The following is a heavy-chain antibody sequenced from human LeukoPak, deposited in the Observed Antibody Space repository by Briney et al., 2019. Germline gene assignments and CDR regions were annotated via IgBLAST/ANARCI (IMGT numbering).Heavy chain of an antibody. D-gene: IGHD1-14*01. Sequence: GGSLRLSCAASGFTFSSYAMSWVRQAPGKGLEWVSAISDGGGTTYYADSVQGRFTISRDYSKNTLLLQMNSLRADDTAVYYCAKVGTGDLFRALDYWGQGTLVTVSS. V-gene: IGHV3-23*01. CDR2: ISDGGGTT. CDR1: GFTFSSYA. J-gene: IGHJ4*02. CDR3: AKVGTGDLFRALDY.